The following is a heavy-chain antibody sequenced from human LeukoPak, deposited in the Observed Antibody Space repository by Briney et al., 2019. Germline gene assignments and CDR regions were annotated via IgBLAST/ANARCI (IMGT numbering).Heavy chain of an antibody. CDR2: IIPIFGTT. CDR3: ARASSGFYDFLTAYYLDGFDI. Sequence: EASVKVSCKASGYTFTSYGISWVRQAPGQGLEWMGGIIPIFGTTYYAQKFQDRVTITADESTTTAYMELSSLRSEDTAVFYCARASSGFYDFLTAYYLDGFDIWGQGTIVTVSS. J-gene: IGHJ3*02. D-gene: IGHD3-9*01. V-gene: IGHV1-69*13. CDR1: GYTFTSYG.